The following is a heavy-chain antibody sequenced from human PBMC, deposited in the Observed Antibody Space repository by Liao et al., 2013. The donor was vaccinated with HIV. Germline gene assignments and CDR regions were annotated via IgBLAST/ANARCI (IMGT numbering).Heavy chain of an antibody. CDR3: ARGPMVELVPGAFDY. V-gene: IGHV4-59*01. Sequence: QVQLQESGPGLVKPSETLSLTCTVSGGSISSYYWSWIRQPPGKGLEWIGYIYYSGSTNYNPSLKSRVTISVDTSKNQFSLKLSSVTAADTAVYYCARGPMVELVPGAFDYWGQGNPGHRLL. D-gene: IGHD6-6*01. CDR2: IYYSGST. J-gene: IGHJ4*02. CDR1: GGSISSYY.